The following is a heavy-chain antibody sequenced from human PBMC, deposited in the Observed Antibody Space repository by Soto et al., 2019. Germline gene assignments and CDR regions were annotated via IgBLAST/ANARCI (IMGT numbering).Heavy chain of an antibody. Sequence: ASAKVSCKASGYTVTGYYMHWVRQAPGQGLEWMGWINPNSGGTNYAQKFQGRVTMTRDTSISTAYMELSRLISDETAVYYCASGVTMVREVIYDYYGMDVWGKGTMVTVSS. CDR3: ASGVTMVREVIYDYYGMDV. V-gene: IGHV1-2*02. D-gene: IGHD3-10*01. CDR2: INPNSGGT. J-gene: IGHJ6*04. CDR1: GYTVTGYY.